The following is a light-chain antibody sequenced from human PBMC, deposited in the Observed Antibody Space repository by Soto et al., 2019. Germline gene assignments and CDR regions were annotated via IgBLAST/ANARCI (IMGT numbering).Light chain of an antibody. Sequence: EIVMTQSPATLSVSPGERATLACRASQSGNSNLACYQQKPGQAPRLLISGASTRTTCIPARFSGSGSETELPLTPSSLKSEELPAYYCQEYNKWWTLGQRTKVQIK. CDR2: GAS. J-gene: IGKJ1*01. CDR1: QSGNSN. V-gene: IGKV3-15*01. CDR3: QEYNKWWT.